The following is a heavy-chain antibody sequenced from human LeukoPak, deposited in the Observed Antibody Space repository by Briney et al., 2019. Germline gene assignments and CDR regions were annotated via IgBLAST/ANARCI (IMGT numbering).Heavy chain of an antibody. CDR2: ISGSGGST. CDR1: GFTFSSYA. J-gene: IGHJ5*02. CDR3: AKTNWNYNWFDP. D-gene: IGHD1-7*01. V-gene: IGHV3-23*01. Sequence: GGSLRLSCAASGFTFSSYAMSWVRQAPGKGLEWVSAISGSGGSTYYADSVKGRFTISRDNSKNTLYLQMDSLRAEDTAVYYCAKTNWNYNWFDPWGQGTLVTVSS.